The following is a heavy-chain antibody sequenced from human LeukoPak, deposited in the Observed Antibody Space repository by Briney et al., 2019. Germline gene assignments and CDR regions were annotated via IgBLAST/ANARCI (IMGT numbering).Heavy chain of an antibody. CDR1: GFTFSSYG. CDR2: IRYDGSNK. Sequence: PGGSLRLSCAASGFTFSSYGMHWVRQAPGKGLEWVAFIRYDGSNKYYADSVKGRFTISRDNSKNTLYLQMNSLRAEDTAVYYCAKDPYEDYDSSGHYSGSAFDIWGQGTMVTVSS. CDR3: AKDPYEDYDSSGHYSGSAFDI. D-gene: IGHD3-22*01. V-gene: IGHV3-30*02. J-gene: IGHJ3*02.